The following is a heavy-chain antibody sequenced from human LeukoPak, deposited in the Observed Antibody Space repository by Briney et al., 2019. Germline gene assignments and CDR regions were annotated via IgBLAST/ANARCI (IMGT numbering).Heavy chain of an antibody. Sequence: GGSLRLSCAASRFTFSSSAMSWVRQAPGKGLEWVAAISGSGGRTYYADSVKGRFTISRDNSKNTLSLQMNSLRDEDTATYYCARGDGYNFFDCWGQGTLVTVSS. D-gene: IGHD5-24*01. CDR3: ARGDGYNFFDC. V-gene: IGHV3-23*01. CDR1: RFTFSSSA. CDR2: ISGSGGRT. J-gene: IGHJ4*02.